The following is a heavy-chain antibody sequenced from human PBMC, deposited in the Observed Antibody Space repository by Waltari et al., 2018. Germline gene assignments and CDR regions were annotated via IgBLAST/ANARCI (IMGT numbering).Heavy chain of an antibody. J-gene: IGHJ6*02. CDR1: GGTFSSYA. Sequence: QVQLVQSGAEVKKPGSSVKVSCKASGGTFSSYAISWVRQAPGQGLAWMGGIIPIFGTANYAQKFQGRVTITADESTSTAYMELSSLRSEDTAVYYCARESEGYGSGSRYYYYYGMDVWGQGTTVTVSS. CDR3: ARESEGYGSGSRYYYYYGMDV. CDR2: IIPIFGTA. V-gene: IGHV1-69*13. D-gene: IGHD3-10*01.